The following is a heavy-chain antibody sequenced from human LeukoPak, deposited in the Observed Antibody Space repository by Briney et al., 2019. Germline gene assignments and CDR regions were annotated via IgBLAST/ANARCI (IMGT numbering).Heavy chain of an antibody. Sequence: SVKVSCKASGGTFSSYAISWVRQAPGQVLEWMGRIIPIFGIANYAQKFQGRVTITADKSTSTAYMELSSLRSEDTAVYYCARAAQQLVHIFDYWGQGTLVTVSS. J-gene: IGHJ4*02. D-gene: IGHD6-13*01. V-gene: IGHV1-69*04. CDR1: GGTFSSYA. CDR2: IIPIFGIA. CDR3: ARAAQQLVHIFDY.